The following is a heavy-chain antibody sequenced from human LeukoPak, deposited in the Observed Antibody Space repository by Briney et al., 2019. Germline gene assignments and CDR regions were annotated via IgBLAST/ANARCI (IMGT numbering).Heavy chain of an antibody. Sequence: GGSLRLSCAASGFTVSSNYMSWVRQAPGKGLEWVSVIYSGGSTYYADSVKGRFTISRDNSKNTLYHQMNSLRAEDTAVYYCAREAPATYYYDSSGYYDAGGQGTLVTVSS. J-gene: IGHJ4*02. CDR3: AREAPATYYYDSSGYYDA. CDR1: GFTVSSNY. D-gene: IGHD3-22*01. CDR2: IYSGGST. V-gene: IGHV3-53*01.